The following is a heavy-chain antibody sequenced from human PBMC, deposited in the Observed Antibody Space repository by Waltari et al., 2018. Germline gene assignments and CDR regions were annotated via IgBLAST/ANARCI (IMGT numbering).Heavy chain of an antibody. CDR3: ARAPNYGMDV. Sequence: EVQLVESGGGLVQPGGSLRLSCAASGFTFSSYWMHWVRQAPGKGLVWVQRIKSDGSTTSYADSVKGRFTISRDNAKNTLYLQMNSLRAEDTAVYYCARAPNYGMDVWGQGTTVTVSS. J-gene: IGHJ6*02. CDR2: IKSDGSTT. V-gene: IGHV3-74*01. CDR1: GFTFSSYW.